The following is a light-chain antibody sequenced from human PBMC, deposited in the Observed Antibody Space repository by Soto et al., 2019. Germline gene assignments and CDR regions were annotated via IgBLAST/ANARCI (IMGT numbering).Light chain of an antibody. J-gene: IGKJ4*01. CDR3: QQSYSTPS. CDR1: QNISNY. Sequence: DIQMTQSPSSLSASVGDRVPITCRASQNISNYLNWYQQKPGKAPKLLIFAASSLQSGVPSRFSGSGSGTDFTLTISSLQPEDFATYFCQQSYSTPSFGGGTKVESK. CDR2: AAS. V-gene: IGKV1-39*01.